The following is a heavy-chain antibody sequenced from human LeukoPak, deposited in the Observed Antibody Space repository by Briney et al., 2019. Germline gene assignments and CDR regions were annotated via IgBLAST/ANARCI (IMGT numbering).Heavy chain of an antibody. D-gene: IGHD1-26*01. CDR1: GFLFSNCA. J-gene: IGHJ4*02. CDR3: ARAPVGGTYAHPDY. V-gene: IGHV3-30-3*01. CDR2: VSYDGSKK. Sequence: GRSLRLSCAASGFLFSNCAMHWVRQAPGKGLEWVAVVSYDGSKKYYADSVKGRLTISRDNSKNTLFLLMNSLGPEDTAVYYCARAPVGGTYAHPDYWGQGTLVTVSS.